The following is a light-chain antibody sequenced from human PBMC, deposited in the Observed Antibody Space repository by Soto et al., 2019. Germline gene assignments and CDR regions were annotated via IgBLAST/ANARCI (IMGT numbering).Light chain of an antibody. CDR2: AAS. CDR3: QQSYNSPQT. CDR1: QTIMTY. J-gene: IGKJ1*01. V-gene: IGKV1-39*01. Sequence: TQSQSSLSASVGDEVTITCRASQTIMTYLNWYQLKPGKPPRLLIYAASSLQSGVPSRFSGSGSGTDFTLTISSLQPEDFATYSCQQSYNSPQTFGQGTMVDIK.